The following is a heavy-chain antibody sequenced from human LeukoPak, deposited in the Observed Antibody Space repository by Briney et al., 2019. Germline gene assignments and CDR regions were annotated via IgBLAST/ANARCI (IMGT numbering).Heavy chain of an antibody. CDR3: GKTWFVELLSPSSYGMDV. J-gene: IGHJ6*02. V-gene: IGHV3-43*02. CDR2: ISGDGGST. D-gene: IGHD3-10*01. CDR1: GFTFDDYA. Sequence: GGSLRLSCAASGFTFDDYAMHWVRQAPGTGLEWVSLISGDGGSTYYADSVKGRFTISRDNSKNSLYLQMNSLRTEDTALYYCGKTWFVELLSPSSYGMDVWGQGTTVTVSS.